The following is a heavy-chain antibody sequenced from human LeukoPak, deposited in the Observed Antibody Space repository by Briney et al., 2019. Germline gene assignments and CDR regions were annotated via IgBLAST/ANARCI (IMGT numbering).Heavy chain of an antibody. CDR3: AKNRWGSVATPDS. Sequence: GGSLRLSCAASGFTVSSNYMSWVRQAPGKGLEWVSVIYSGGSTYYADSVKGRFTISRDNSKNTVYLQMNSLRTEDTALYHCAKNRWGSVATPDSWGQGTLVTVSS. CDR1: GFTVSSNY. J-gene: IGHJ4*02. CDR2: IYSGGST. V-gene: IGHV3-66*01. D-gene: IGHD5-12*01.